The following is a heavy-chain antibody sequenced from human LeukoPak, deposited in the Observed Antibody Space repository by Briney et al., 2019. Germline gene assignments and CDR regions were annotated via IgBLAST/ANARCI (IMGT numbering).Heavy chain of an antibody. CDR2: ISNSGST. CDR1: GGSISSSSYF. Sequence: SETLSLTCTVSGGSISSSSYFWGWIRQPPGKGLEWIGSISNSGSTYYNPSLKSRVIISVDTSNNQFSLKLTSVTAADTAVYYCARRGFYYYDSSGFDYWGQGTLVTVSS. J-gene: IGHJ4*02. D-gene: IGHD3-22*01. V-gene: IGHV4-39*07. CDR3: ARRGFYYYDSSGFDY.